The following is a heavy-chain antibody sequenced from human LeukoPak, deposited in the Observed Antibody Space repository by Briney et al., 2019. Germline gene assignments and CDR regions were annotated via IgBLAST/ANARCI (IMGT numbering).Heavy chain of an antibody. CDR3: AKDLSYSSELGFDY. V-gene: IGHV3-30*18. J-gene: IGHJ4*02. CDR1: GFTFSSYG. Sequence: PGGSLRLSCAASGFTFSSYGKHWVRQAPGKGLEWVAVISYDGSNKYYADSVKGRFTISRDNSKNTLYLQMNSLRAEDTAVYYCAKDLSYSSELGFDYWGQGTLVTVSS. CDR2: ISYDGSNK. D-gene: IGHD6-25*01.